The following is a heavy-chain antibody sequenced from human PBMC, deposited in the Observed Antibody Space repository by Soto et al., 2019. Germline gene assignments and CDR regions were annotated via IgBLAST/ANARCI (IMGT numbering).Heavy chain of an antibody. V-gene: IGHV4-59*01. Sequence: SQTLSLTCTVSGGSISSYYWSWIRQPPGKGLEWIGYIYYSGSTNYNPSLKSRVTISVDTSKNQFSLKLSSVTAADTAVYYCARVVEQQLTRGYYYYYMDVWGKGTTVTVSS. CDR1: GGSISSYY. D-gene: IGHD6-13*01. CDR2: IYYSGST. J-gene: IGHJ6*03. CDR3: ARVVEQQLTRGYYYYYMDV.